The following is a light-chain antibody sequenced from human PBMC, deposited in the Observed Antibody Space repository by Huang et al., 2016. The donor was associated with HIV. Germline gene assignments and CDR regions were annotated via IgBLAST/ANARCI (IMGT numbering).Light chain of an antibody. J-gene: IGKJ4*01. V-gene: IGKV3-15*01. Sequence: ETLMTQFPATLSVSPGERATLSCRASLNVRNNLAWYQQKPGQAPRLLFYEASSRATGVPGRFSASGSGIDFTLTISSLQSEDFAVYYCQQFNNWPPAFGGGTTVEIK. CDR2: EAS. CDR3: QQFNNWPPA. CDR1: LNVRNN.